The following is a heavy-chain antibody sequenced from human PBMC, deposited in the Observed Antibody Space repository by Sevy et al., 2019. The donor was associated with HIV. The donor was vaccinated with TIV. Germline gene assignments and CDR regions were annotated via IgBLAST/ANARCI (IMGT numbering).Heavy chain of an antibody. CDR1: GFTFSSYS. CDR2: ISSSSYI. J-gene: IGHJ4*02. CDR3: ARDLSYGLPFFDY. Sequence: GGSLRLSCAASGFTFSSYSMNWVRQAPGKGLEWVSSISSSSYIYYADSVKGRFTISRDNAKNSLYLQMNSLRAEDTAVYYCARDLSYGLPFFDYWGQGTLVTFSS. D-gene: IGHD5-18*01. V-gene: IGHV3-21*01.